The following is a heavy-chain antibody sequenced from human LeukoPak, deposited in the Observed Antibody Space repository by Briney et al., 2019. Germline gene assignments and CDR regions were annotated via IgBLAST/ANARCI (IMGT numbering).Heavy chain of an antibody. D-gene: IGHD3-10*01. J-gene: IGHJ4*02. Sequence: SQTLSLTCTVSGGSISSGGYCWSWIRQHPGKGLEWIGFIYYSGSTYYNPSLKSRVTISVDTSKNQFSLKLSSVTAADTAVYYCARVPRGIYYGSGSYPGRDYWGQGTLVTVSS. CDR2: IYYSGST. V-gene: IGHV4-31*03. CDR1: GGSISSGGYC. CDR3: ARVPRGIYYGSGSYPGRDY.